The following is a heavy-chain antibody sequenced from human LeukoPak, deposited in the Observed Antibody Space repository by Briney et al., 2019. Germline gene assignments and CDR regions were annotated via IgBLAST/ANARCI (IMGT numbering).Heavy chain of an antibody. CDR1: GFTFSSYD. Sequence: GGSLRLSCAASGFTFSSYDMSWVRQAPGKGLEWVSAISGSGSNTYYADSVKGRFTISRDNSKNTLYLQMNSLRAEDTAVYYCAKGLYYDSSGYFPYWGQGTLVTVSS. V-gene: IGHV3-23*01. J-gene: IGHJ4*02. CDR2: ISGSGSNT. CDR3: AKGLYYDSSGYFPY. D-gene: IGHD3-22*01.